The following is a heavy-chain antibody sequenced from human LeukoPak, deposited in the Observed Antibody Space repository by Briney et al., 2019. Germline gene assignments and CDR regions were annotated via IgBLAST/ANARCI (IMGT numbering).Heavy chain of an antibody. CDR2: ISGSGGST. CDR1: GFTFSSYA. V-gene: IGHV3-23*01. Sequence: GGSLRLSCAASGFTFSSYAMSWVRQAPGKGLEWVSAISGSGGSTYYADSVKDRFTISRDNSKNTLYLQMNSLRAEDTAIYYCAKDLKAVFLEWGQGTLVTVSS. CDR3: AKDLKAVFLE. J-gene: IGHJ4*02. D-gene: IGHD3-3*01.